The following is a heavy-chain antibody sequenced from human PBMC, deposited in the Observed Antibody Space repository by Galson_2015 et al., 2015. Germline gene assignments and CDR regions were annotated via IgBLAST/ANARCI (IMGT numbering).Heavy chain of an antibody. J-gene: IGHJ4*02. CDR2: INQDGSQK. CDR1: GFTLSNYW. Sequence: SLRLSCAASGFTLSNYWMTWVRQAPGKGLEWVANINQDGSQKYYVDSVKGRFTISRDTAKNSLYLQMSSLRAEDTAVYYCARSVIIGWGQGTLVTVSS. CDR3: ARSVIIG. V-gene: IGHV3-7*01.